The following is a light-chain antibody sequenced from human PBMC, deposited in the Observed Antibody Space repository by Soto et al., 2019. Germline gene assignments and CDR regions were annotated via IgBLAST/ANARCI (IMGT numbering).Light chain of an antibody. CDR1: QDIKSY. Sequence: DIQMIQSPSSLSASVGDRVTITCQANQDIKSYLNWFQQKPGKAPKLLIFDASKLETGVPSRFSGSGSGTDFTFTISSLQPGDIATYYCQQSDNLPLTFGGGTKVEIK. CDR2: DAS. J-gene: IGKJ4*01. CDR3: QQSDNLPLT. V-gene: IGKV1-33*01.